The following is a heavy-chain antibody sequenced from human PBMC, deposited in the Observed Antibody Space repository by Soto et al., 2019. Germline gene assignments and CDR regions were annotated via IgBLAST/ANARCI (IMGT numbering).Heavy chain of an antibody. J-gene: IGHJ4*02. Sequence: GGSLRLSCAASGFTFSSYGMHWVRQAPGKGLEWVAVIWYDGSNKYYADSVKGRFTISRDNSKNKLYLQMNSLRAEDKAVYYCARDGERQQLLAGWGQGTLVTVSS. CDR3: ARDGERQQLLAG. CDR1: GFTFSSYG. D-gene: IGHD6-13*01. CDR2: IWYDGSNK. V-gene: IGHV3-33*01.